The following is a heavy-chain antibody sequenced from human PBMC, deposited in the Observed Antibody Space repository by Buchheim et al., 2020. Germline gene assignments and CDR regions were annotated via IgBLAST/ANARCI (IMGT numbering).Heavy chain of an antibody. V-gene: IGHV1-46*01. D-gene: IGHD6-19*01. CDR2: INPSGGST. Sequence: QVQLVQSGAEVKKPGASVKVSCKASGYTFTSYYMHWVRQAPGQGLEWMGIINPSGGSTSYAQKFQGRVTMTRDTSTSTVSMELSSLRSEDTAVYYCARANIIIAVAGSGALGYWGQGTL. CDR1: GYTFTSYY. CDR3: ARANIIIAVAGSGALGY. J-gene: IGHJ4*02.